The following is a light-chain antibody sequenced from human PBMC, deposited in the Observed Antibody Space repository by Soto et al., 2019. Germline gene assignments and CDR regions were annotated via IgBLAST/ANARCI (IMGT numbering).Light chain of an antibody. J-gene: IGLJ2*01. CDR1: SSNTGSNY. Sequence: QSVLTQPPSASGTPGQRVTISCSGSSSNTGSNYVYWYQQLPGTAPKLLIDTNNQRPSGVPDRFSGSKSGTSASLAISGLRSEDVANYYCAAWDDSLSGRVFGGGTKLTVL. V-gene: IGLV1-47*01. CDR2: TNN. CDR3: AAWDDSLSGRV.